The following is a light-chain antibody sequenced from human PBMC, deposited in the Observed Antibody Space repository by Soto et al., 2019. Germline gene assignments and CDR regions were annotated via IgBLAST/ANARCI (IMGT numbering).Light chain of an antibody. CDR3: PSYDSSLGGAV. CDR2: GKS. J-gene: IGLJ3*02. Sequence: QSVLTQPPSVSGAPGQRVTISCTGSSSNSGAGYDVHWYQQLPGTAPKLLIYGKSNRPSGVPDRFSGSKSGTSGSLATTGLQAEDWDDYFCPSYDSSLGGAVFGGGTKVTVL. CDR1: SSNSGAGYD. V-gene: IGLV1-40*01.